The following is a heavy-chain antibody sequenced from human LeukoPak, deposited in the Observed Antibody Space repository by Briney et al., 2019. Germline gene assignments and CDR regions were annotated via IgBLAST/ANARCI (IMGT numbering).Heavy chain of an antibody. CDR2: ISANNGNT. V-gene: IGHV1-18*01. D-gene: IGHD3-10*01. J-gene: IGHJ4*02. Sequence: GASVTVSFKASVYTFSIHGITWVRQAPGQGLEWMGWISANNGNTNYAQKLQGRVTVTTDTSTSIAYMELRSLRSDDTAVYYCAREGTAGRYYFDYWGQGTLVTVSS. CDR1: VYTFSIHG. CDR3: AREGTAGRYYFDY.